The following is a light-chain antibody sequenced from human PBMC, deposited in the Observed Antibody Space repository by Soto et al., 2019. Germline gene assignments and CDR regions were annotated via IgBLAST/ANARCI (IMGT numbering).Light chain of an antibody. Sequence: DIQMTQSPSSLSASVGDRVTITCRASQSISSYLNWYQQKPGTAPKLLIYHASTLVSGVPSRFSGSGSGTEFTLTISSLQPDDFATYFCHQYDTYSFGQGTKVDIK. V-gene: IGKV1-5*01. CDR1: QSISSY. CDR3: HQYDTYS. CDR2: HAS. J-gene: IGKJ1*01.